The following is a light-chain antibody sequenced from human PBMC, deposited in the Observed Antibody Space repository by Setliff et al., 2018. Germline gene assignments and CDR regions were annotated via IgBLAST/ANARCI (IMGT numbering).Light chain of an antibody. Sequence: EIVLTQSPGTLSLSPGERATFSCRASQSVSSSYLAWYQQKPGQAPRLLIYGASSRATGIPDRFSGSGSGTDFTLTISRLEAEDFAVYYCQQYASSPPNFGGGTKVDIK. CDR1: QSVSSSY. J-gene: IGKJ4*01. CDR2: GAS. V-gene: IGKV3-20*01. CDR3: QQYASSPPN.